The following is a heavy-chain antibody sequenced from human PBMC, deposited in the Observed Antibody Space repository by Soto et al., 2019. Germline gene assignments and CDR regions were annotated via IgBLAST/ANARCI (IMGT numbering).Heavy chain of an antibody. V-gene: IGHV3-30-3*01. D-gene: IGHD3-9*01. J-gene: IGHJ6*02. Sequence: QVQLVESGGGVVQPGRSLRLSCAASGITFSGYAMHWVRQAPGKGLEWVALISYDGSNKYYADSVKGRFTISRDTSKNTRYLQMNSLRAEDTAVYYGARDGGVKRYFDWACYGMDVWGQGTTVTVSS. CDR1: GITFSGYA. CDR3: ARDGGVKRYFDWACYGMDV. CDR2: ISYDGSNK.